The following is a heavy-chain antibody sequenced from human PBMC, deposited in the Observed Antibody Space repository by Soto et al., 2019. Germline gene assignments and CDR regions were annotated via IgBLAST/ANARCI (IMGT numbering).Heavy chain of an antibody. V-gene: IGHV3-23*01. Sequence: PGGSLRLSCAASGFTFSSYAMSWVRQAPGKGLEWVSAISGSGGSTYYADSVKGRFTISRDNSKNTLYLQMNSLRAEDTAVYYCAKVRGYSYGPLLDYYYGMDVWGQGTTVTVSS. D-gene: IGHD5-18*01. CDR2: ISGSGGST. CDR3: AKVRGYSYGPLLDYYYGMDV. CDR1: GFTFSSYA. J-gene: IGHJ6*02.